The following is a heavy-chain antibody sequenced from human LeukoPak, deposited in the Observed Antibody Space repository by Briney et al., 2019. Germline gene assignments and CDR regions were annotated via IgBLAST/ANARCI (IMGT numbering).Heavy chain of an antibody. J-gene: IGHJ4*02. Sequence: ASVKVSCKASGYXFTSYYMNWVRQAPGQGLEWMGRINPSGGSTNYAQKFQGRVTTTSDTSTSTVYMGLSSLRSEDTAVYYCARDREGYNLYYFDYWGQGTLVTVSS. CDR2: INPSGGST. CDR1: GYXFTSYY. D-gene: IGHD5-24*01. V-gene: IGHV1-46*01. CDR3: ARDREGYNLYYFDY.